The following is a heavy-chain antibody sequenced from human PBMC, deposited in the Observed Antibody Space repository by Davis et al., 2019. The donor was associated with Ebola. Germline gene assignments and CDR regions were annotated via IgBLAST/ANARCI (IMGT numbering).Heavy chain of an antibody. CDR2: IYYSGST. CDR1: GGSISSYY. V-gene: IGHV4-59*01. CDR3: ARDIGEIHY. D-gene: IGHD3-10*01. Sequence: MPSETLSLTCTVSGGSISSYYWSWIRQPPGKGLEWIGYIYYSGSTNYNPSLKSRVTISETSKNQFSLKLSSVTAADTAVYYCARDIGEIHYWGQGTLVTVSS. J-gene: IGHJ4*02.